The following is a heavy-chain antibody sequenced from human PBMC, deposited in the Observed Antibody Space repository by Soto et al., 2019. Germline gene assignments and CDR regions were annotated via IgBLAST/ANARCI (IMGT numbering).Heavy chain of an antibody. Sequence: PSETLSLTCTVSGASISRGDYYWNWIRKSPGKGLEWIGNTYNNGRPNYNPSLKSRVTISGDSSKNQFSLKLRSLSAADTAVYYCARGGVYNFWSGLFDWGQGTLVTVSS. CDR2: TYNNGRP. D-gene: IGHD3-3*01. J-gene: IGHJ4*02. CDR1: GASISRGDYY. CDR3: ARGGVYNFWSGLFD. V-gene: IGHV4-30-4*01.